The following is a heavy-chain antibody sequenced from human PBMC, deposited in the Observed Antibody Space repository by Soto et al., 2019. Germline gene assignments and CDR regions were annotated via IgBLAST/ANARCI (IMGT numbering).Heavy chain of an antibody. CDR1: GGSISSYY. CDR2: IYYSGST. Sequence: PSETLSLTCTVPGGSISSYYWSWIRQPPGKGLEWIGYIYYSGSTNYNPSLKSRVTISVDTSKNQFSLKLSSVTAADTAVYYCARGYCSGGSCYSRFFDYWGQGTLVTVSS. J-gene: IGHJ4*02. V-gene: IGHV4-59*08. CDR3: ARGYCSGGSCYSRFFDY. D-gene: IGHD2-15*01.